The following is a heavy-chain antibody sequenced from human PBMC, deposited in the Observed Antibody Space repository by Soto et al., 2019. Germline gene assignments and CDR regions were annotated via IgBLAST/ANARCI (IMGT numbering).Heavy chain of an antibody. CDR1: GFTFSSYG. Sequence: VQLVESGGGLVKPGGSLRLSCAASGFTFSSYGMHWVRQAPGKGLEWVSAISGSGGSTYYADSVKGRFTISRDNSKNTLYLQMNSLRAEDTAVYYCAKDRPSSIAARRPIDYWGQGTLVTVSS. CDR2: ISGSGGST. CDR3: AKDRPSSIAARRPIDY. J-gene: IGHJ4*02. D-gene: IGHD6-6*01. V-gene: IGHV3-23*04.